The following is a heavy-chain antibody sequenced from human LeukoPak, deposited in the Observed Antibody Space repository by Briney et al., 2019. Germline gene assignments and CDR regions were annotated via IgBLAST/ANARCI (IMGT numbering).Heavy chain of an antibody. CDR3: AGTDYVGIFDY. Sequence: PSETLSLTCTVSGFSISSGYYWGWIRQPPGKGLDWIGRIYTSGSTNYNPSLKSRVTISVDTSKNQFSLKLSSVTAADTAVYYCAGTDYVGIFDYWGQGTLVTVSS. CDR2: IYTSGST. CDR1: GFSISSGYY. D-gene: IGHD4-17*01. V-gene: IGHV4-38-2*02. J-gene: IGHJ4*02.